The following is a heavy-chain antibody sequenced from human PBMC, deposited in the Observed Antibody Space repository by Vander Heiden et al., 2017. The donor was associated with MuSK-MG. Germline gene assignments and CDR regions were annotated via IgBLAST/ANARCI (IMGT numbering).Heavy chain of an antibody. Sequence: QVQLQQWGAGLLKPSETLSLTCAVYGDSISGYYWSWIRQPPGKRLEWLGEINHSGSTNYNPSLKSRLTTSLATSKKQCALRLTSVTAAETAVYYCARASVSPGTGWYYFDSWGQGIMVTVSS. CDR2: INHSGST. CDR1: GDSISGYY. D-gene: IGHD6-19*01. V-gene: IGHV4-34*01. J-gene: IGHJ4*02. CDR3: ARASVSPGTGWYYFDS.